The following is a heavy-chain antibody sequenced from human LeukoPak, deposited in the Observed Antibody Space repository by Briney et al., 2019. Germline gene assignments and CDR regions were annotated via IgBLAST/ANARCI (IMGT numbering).Heavy chain of an antibody. Sequence: PGGSLRLSCAASGFTFSSYAMHWARQAPGKGLEWVAVISYDGSNKYYADSVKGRFTISRDNSKNTLYLQMNSLRAGDTAVYYCARGRYFDVWGQGPLVTVSS. D-gene: IGHD3-9*01. CDR3: ARGRYFDV. CDR2: ISYDGSNK. CDR1: GFTFSSYA. V-gene: IGHV3-30-3*01. J-gene: IGHJ4*02.